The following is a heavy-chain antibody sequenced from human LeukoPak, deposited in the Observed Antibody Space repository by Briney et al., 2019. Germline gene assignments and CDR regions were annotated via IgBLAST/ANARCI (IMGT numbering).Heavy chain of an antibody. Sequence: SETLSLTCAVYGGSFNNYYWSWIRHPPGKGLEWIGEINHSGSTNYNPSLKSRVTMSVDTSSNQFSLNLISVTAADTAVYFCARGRNWFDPWGQGTLVTVSS. CDR3: ARGRNWFDP. CDR1: GGSFNNYY. V-gene: IGHV4-34*01. J-gene: IGHJ5*02. CDR2: INHSGST.